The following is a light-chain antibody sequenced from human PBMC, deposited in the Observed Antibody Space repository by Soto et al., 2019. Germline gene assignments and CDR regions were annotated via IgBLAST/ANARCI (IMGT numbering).Light chain of an antibody. CDR2: AAS. CDR3: LQDYDYPYT. V-gene: IGKV1-6*01. Sequence: AIRMTQSPSSLSASVGDRVTITCRASQGIRDDLAWYQQRPGKAPKLLIYAASNLQSGVPSRFSGSGSGTDLTLIISSLQPEDFATYYCLQDYDYPYTFGQGTKLEIK. J-gene: IGKJ2*01. CDR1: QGIRDD.